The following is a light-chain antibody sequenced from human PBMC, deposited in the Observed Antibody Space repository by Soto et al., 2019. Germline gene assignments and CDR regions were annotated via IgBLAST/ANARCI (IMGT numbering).Light chain of an antibody. CDR1: SSDVGSYNL. J-gene: IGLJ1*01. Sequence: QSALTQPTSVSGSPGQSITISCTGTSSDVGSYNLVSWYQQHPGKAPKLMIYEVSKRPSGVSNRFSGSKSGNTASLTISGLQDEDEADYYCCSCAGSSTDVFGTGTKLTVL. CDR2: EVS. CDR3: CSCAGSSTDV. V-gene: IGLV2-23*02.